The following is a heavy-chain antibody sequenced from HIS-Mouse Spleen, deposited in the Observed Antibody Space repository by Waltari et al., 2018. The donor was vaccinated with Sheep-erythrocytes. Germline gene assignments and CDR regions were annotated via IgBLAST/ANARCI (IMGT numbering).Heavy chain of an antibody. J-gene: IGHJ3*02. Sequence: EVQLVESGGGLVQPGGSLGLSCSASGFTFSSYWMSGVRQAPGKGLEWVANIKQDGSEKYYVDSVKGRFTISRDNAKNSLYLQMNSLRAEDTAVYYCARAVAGTPDAFDIWGQGTMVTVSS. CDR3: ARAVAGTPDAFDI. V-gene: IGHV3-7*01. CDR2: IKQDGSEK. CDR1: GFTFSSYW. D-gene: IGHD1-7*01.